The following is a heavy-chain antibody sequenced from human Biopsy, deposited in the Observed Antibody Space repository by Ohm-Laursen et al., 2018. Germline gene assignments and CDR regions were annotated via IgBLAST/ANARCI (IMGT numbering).Heavy chain of an antibody. J-gene: IGHJ6*03. CDR1: GFTFSGYG. D-gene: IGHD3-10*01. CDR3: ARDRYYGSENYFSHYNMDV. Sequence: SLRLSCSASGFTFSGYGMHWVRQAPGKGLEWVAVIWYDGTDKFYADSVKGRFTISRDNSKNTLYLHMNSLRAADTAVYYCARDRYYGSENYFSHYNMDVWGQGTTVTVSS. CDR2: IWYDGTDK. V-gene: IGHV3-33*01.